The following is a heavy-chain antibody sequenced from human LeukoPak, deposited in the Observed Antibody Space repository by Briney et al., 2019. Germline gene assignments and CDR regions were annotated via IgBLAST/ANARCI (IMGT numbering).Heavy chain of an antibody. CDR3: AKESGKFDY. CDR2: ISGDGVST. V-gene: IGHV3-43*02. J-gene: IGHJ4*02. CDR1: GLPIADFA. Sequence: GGSLRLSCVASGLPIADFAMHWVRQAPGKGLEWVSLISGDGVSTFYADSVKGRFSISRDNSRNSLYLEMNSLRTEDAAMYYCAKESGKFDYWGQGTLVAVSS.